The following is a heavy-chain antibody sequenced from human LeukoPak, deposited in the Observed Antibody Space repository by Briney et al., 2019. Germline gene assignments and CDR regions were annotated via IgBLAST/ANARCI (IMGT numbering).Heavy chain of an antibody. Sequence: GGSLRLSCAASGFTFSSYDMSWVRQAPGKGLEWVSAISGSGGSTYYADSVKGRFTISRDNSKNTLYLQMNSLRAEDTAVYYCAKVSGRVHCSSTSCYYGGAFDIWGQGTMVTVSS. CDR2: ISGSGGST. CDR3: AKVSGRVHCSSTSCYYGGAFDI. CDR1: GFTFSSYD. J-gene: IGHJ3*02. D-gene: IGHD2-2*01. V-gene: IGHV3-23*01.